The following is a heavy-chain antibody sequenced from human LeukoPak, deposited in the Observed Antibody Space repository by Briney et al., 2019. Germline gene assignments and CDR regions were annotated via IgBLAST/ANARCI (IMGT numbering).Heavy chain of an antibody. J-gene: IGHJ6*03. CDR3: AKDAAATRYYYYYYMDV. CDR2: ISGSGGST. Sequence: PGGSLRLSCAASGFTFSSYGMSWVRQAPGKGLEWVSAISGSGGSTYYADSVKGRFTISRDNSKNTLYLQMNSLRAEDTAVYYCAKDAAATRYYYYYYMDVWGKGTTVTVSS. D-gene: IGHD2-15*01. V-gene: IGHV3-23*01. CDR1: GFTFSSYG.